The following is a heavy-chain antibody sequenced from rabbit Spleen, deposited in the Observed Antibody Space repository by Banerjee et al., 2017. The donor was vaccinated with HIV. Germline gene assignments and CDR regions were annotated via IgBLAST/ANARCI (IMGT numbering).Heavy chain of an antibody. V-gene: IGHV1S40*01. CDR3: ARSDDYGDRGFNF. CDR2: INTRSGDT. Sequence: QSLEESGGGLVKPEGSLTLTCKASGFSFSNKYVMCWVRQAPGKGLEWIGCINTRSGDTVYATWAKGRFTISKTSTTTVALQMTSLTVADTATYFCARSDDYGDRGFNFWGPGTLVTVS. J-gene: IGHJ4*01. CDR1: GFSFSNKYV. D-gene: IGHD2-1*01.